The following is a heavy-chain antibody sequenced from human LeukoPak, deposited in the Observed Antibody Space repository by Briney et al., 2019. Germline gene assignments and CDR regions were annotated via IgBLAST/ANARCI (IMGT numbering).Heavy chain of an antibody. J-gene: IGHJ6*02. V-gene: IGHV3-53*01. CDR1: GFTFSDYY. CDR3: ARVGFDDYYYYGMDV. Sequence: PGGSLRLSCAASGFTFSDYYMSWIRQAPGKGLEWVSVIYSGGSTYYADSVKGRFTISRDNSKNTLYLQMNGLRAEDTAVYYCARVGFDDYYYYGMDVWGQGTTVTVSS. D-gene: IGHD3-10*01. CDR2: IYSGGST.